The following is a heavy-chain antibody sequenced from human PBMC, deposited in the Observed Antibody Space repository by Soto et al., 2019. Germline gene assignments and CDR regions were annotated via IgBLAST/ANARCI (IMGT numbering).Heavy chain of an antibody. Sequence: SETLSLTCTVSGGSISDYFWTWIRQPAGKGLEWIGRIYTSGSTNYSPSLKSRVTMSVDTSKNQFSLKLSSVAATDTAVYYCARLGTNGQTLDYWGQGTLVTVSS. V-gene: IGHV4-4*07. J-gene: IGHJ4*02. D-gene: IGHD3-16*01. CDR3: ARLGTNGQTLDY. CDR1: GGSISDYF. CDR2: IYTSGST.